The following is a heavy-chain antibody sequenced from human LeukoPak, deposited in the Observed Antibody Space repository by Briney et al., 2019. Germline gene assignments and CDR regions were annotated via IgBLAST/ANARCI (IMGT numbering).Heavy chain of an antibody. CDR2: IKSQTDGGSA. CDR1: GFTFSSAY. V-gene: IGHV3-15*05. J-gene: IGHJ4*02. CDR3: TTVPAYTSGWFGGIGY. Sequence: NAGGSLRLSCAASGFTFSSAYMSWVRQAPGKGLEWVGRIKSQTDGGSADYAAPVRGRFTISRDDSRITLYLEMNSLKDGDTAVYYCTTVPAYTSGWFGGIGYWGQGTRVTVSS. D-gene: IGHD6-19*01.